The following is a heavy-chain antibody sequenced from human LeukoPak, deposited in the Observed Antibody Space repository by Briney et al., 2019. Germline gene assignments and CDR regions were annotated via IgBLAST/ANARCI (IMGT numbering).Heavy chain of an antibody. D-gene: IGHD6-19*01. Sequence: GGSLRLSCAASGFTFSSYGVHWVRQAPGKGLEWVAVISYDGSNKDSADSVKGRFTISRDNSKNTLYLQVNSLRADDTAMYYCAKDRGDSGWLYFDYWGQGTLVTVSS. V-gene: IGHV3-30*18. J-gene: IGHJ4*02. CDR2: ISYDGSNK. CDR1: GFTFSSYG. CDR3: AKDRGDSGWLYFDY.